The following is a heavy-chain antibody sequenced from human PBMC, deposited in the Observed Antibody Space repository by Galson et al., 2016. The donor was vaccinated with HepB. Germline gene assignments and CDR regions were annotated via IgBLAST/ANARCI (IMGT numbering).Heavy chain of an antibody. CDR3: AREDGYSHFHYGTDV. J-gene: IGHJ6*02. CDR2: IDWADDK. Sequence: PALVKPTQTLTLTCTFSGFSFSSNGMSVSWVRQPPGKALEWLARIDWADDKFFSTSLKSRLTISKDTSKNQVVLTVTNLDPADTGTYYCAREDGYSHFHYGTDVWGQGTTVTVSS. V-gene: IGHV2-70*04. CDR1: GFSFSSNGMS. D-gene: IGHD5-24*01.